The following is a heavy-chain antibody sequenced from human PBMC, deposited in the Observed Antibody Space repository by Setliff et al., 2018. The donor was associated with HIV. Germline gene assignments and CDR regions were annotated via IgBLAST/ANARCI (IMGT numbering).Heavy chain of an antibody. CDR1: GYTFSDYY. CDR2: INPNAGGT. CDR3: ASQFGAHDSSGYEHDAFNL. D-gene: IGHD3-22*01. J-gene: IGHJ3*01. Sequence: ASVKVSCKAPGYTFSDYYIHWVRQAPGQGFEWMGRINPNAGGTKFAQKFQGSVTMARDTSISTAYMDLRRLRADDTAVYYCASQFGAHDSSGYEHDAFNLWGQGTMVTVSS. V-gene: IGHV1-2*06.